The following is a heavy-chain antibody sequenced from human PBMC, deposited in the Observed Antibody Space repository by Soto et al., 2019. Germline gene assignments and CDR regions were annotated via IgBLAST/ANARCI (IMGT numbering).Heavy chain of an antibody. J-gene: IGHJ4*02. CDR2: ISYDGSNK. V-gene: IGHV3-30-3*01. Sequence: QVQLVESGGGVVQPGRSLRLPCAASGFTLRSYAMHWVRQAPGKGLEWVAAISYDGSNKYNADSVKGRFTISRDNSKNTLYLQMITLRVEDTAVYYCARARLDTPVFDYWGQGTLVSVSS. CDR1: GFTLRSYA. D-gene: IGHD3-16*01. CDR3: ARARLDTPVFDY.